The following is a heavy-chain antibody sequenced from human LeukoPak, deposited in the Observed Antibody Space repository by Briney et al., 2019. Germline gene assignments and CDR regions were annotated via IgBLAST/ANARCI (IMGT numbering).Heavy chain of an antibody. J-gene: IGHJ4*02. CDR2: VYYSGTT. V-gene: IGHV4-34*11. D-gene: IGHD4-23*01. CDR1: GGSFSDYY. CDR3: ARVGVDYSGNIIKYYFDY. Sequence: SETLSLTCAVYGGSFSDYYWSWIRQPPGKGLEWIGYVYYSGTTNYNPSLKSRAIISVDTSKNQFSLNLSPVIAADTAVYYCARVGVDYSGNIIKYYFDYWGQGTLVTVSS.